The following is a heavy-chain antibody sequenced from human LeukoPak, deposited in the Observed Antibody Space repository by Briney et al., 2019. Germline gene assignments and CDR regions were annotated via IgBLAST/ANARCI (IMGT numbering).Heavy chain of an antibody. V-gene: IGHV3-30*02. CDR2: IRFDGSQK. CDR1: GHTLSPYG. J-gene: IGHJ3*02. CDR3: ARDAGAAFDI. Sequence: GGSLRLSCEASGHTLSPYGIHWLRQATGTALEWVAFIRFDGSQKDYKDSVAGRFTISRDNSKNTLYLQMNSLRAEDMAVYYCARDAGAAFDIWGQGTMVTVSS. D-gene: IGHD4/OR15-4a*01.